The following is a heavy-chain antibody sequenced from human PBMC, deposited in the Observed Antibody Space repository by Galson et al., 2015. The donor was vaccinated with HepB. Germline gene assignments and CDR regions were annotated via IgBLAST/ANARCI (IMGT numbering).Heavy chain of an antibody. D-gene: IGHD7-27*01. Sequence: CAISGDSVSSKSAAWNWIRQSPSRGLEWLGRTYYRSKWYYEYTVSVKSRVTINPDTSKNQVSLHLNSVTPDDTAVYFCARSTGDLDYWGQGTTVTVSS. CDR1: GDSVSSKSAA. CDR2: TYYRSKWYY. J-gene: IGHJ4*03. CDR3: ARSTGDLDY. V-gene: IGHV6-1*01.